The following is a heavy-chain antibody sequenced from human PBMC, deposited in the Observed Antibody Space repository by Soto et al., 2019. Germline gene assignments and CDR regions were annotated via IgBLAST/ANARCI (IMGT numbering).Heavy chain of an antibody. CDR2: IGTAGDP. CDR1: GFTFSSYD. CDR3: ARGLLTTRDTYFSSTSCRKYYYYYGMDV. V-gene: IGHV3-13*05. D-gene: IGHD2-2*01. J-gene: IGHJ6*02. Sequence: GGSLRLSCAASGFTFSSYDMHWVRQATGKGLEWVSAIGTAGDPYYPGSVKGRFTISRENAKNSLYLQMNSLRAGDTAVYYCARGLLTTRDTYFSSTSCRKYYYYYGMDVWDQETTVTVSS.